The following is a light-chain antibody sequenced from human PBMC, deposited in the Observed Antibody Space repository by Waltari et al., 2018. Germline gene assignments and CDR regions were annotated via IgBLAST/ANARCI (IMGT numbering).Light chain of an antibody. CDR1: QSLNTY. V-gene: IGKV1-39*01. J-gene: IGKJ1*01. Sequence: IQMTQSPPSLSASVGDTVTITCRASQSLNTYLNWYQQKPGKAPKLLIYDVSSLQSGVPSRVSGRGSGTDFTLTISSLQPEDFATYYCQQSYSTPRTFGHGTKVEI. CDR2: DVS. CDR3: QQSYSTPRT.